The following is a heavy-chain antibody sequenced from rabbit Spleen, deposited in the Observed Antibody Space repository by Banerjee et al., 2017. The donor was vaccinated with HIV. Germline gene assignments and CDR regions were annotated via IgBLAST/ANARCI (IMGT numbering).Heavy chain of an antibody. Sequence: QEQLEESGGDLVKPGASLTLTCTASGFSFSSSYYMSWVRQAPGKGLEWIGYIDPIFGITYFANWVNGRFTISSHNAQNTLFLQLNSLTAADTATYFCVREVAARFSLWGPGTLVTVS. V-gene: IGHV1S45*01. J-gene: IGHJ4*01. CDR2: IDPIFGIT. CDR1: GFSFSSSYY. CDR3: VREVAARFSL. D-gene: IGHD4-1*01.